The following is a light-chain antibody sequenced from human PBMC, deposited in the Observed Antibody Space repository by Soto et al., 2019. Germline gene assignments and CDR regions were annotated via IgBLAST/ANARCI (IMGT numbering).Light chain of an antibody. CDR3: SSYTSSSIVV. Sequence: QSALTQPASVSGSPGQSITISCTGTSSDVGGYNYVSWYQQHPGKAPKLMIYDVSNRPSGVSYRFSASKSGNTASLTISGLQAEDESDYYCSSYTSSSIVVFGGGTQLTVL. CDR2: DVS. CDR1: SSDVGGYNY. V-gene: IGLV2-14*01. J-gene: IGLJ2*01.